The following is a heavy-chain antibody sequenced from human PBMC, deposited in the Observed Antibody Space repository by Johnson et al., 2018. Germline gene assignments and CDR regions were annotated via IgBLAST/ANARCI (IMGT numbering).Heavy chain of an antibody. V-gene: IGHV4-34*01. Sequence: QVQLQQWGAGLLKPSETLSLTCAVYGGSFSGYYWSWIRQPPGKGLEWIGEINHSGSTNYNPSLKSRVTISVDTSKNQFSLKLSSVTAADTAVYYCARAGYDFWSGYSYYYYGMDVWGQGTTVTVSS. CDR1: GGSFSGYY. CDR3: ARAGYDFWSGYSYYYYGMDV. D-gene: IGHD3-3*01. CDR2: INHSGST. J-gene: IGHJ6*02.